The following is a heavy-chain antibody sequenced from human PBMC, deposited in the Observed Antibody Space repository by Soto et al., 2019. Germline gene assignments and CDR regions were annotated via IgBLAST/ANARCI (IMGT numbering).Heavy chain of an antibody. J-gene: IGHJ4*01. CDR3: ATRLAATVVTPRLLY. Sequence: GESLKISCKGSGYNFTNYWIGWVRQMPGKGLEWMGIIYPGDSDTRYSPSFQGQVTISADKSISTAYLQWSSLKASDTALYYCATRLAATVVTPRLLYWGHGTLVTVSS. CDR1: GYNFTNYW. D-gene: IGHD6-25*01. V-gene: IGHV5-51*01. CDR2: IYPGDSDT.